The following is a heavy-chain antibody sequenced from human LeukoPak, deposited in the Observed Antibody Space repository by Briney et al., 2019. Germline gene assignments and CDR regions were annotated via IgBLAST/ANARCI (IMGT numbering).Heavy chain of an antibody. Sequence: SETLSLTCTVSGGSISSSSYYWSWIRQPPGKGLEWIGYIYYSGSTNYNPSLKSRVTISVDTSKNQFSLKLSSVTAADTAVYYCARSKDILTGYCFDYWGQGTLVTVSS. J-gene: IGHJ4*02. CDR2: IYYSGST. CDR1: GGSISSSSYY. D-gene: IGHD3-9*01. CDR3: ARSKDILTGYCFDY. V-gene: IGHV4-61*01.